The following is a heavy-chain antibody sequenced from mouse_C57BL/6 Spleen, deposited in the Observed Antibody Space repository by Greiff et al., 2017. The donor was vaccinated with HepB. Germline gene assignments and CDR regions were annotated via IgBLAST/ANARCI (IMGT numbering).Heavy chain of an antibody. CDR3: ARSGTTVDWFAY. V-gene: IGHV1-69*01. J-gene: IGHJ3*01. D-gene: IGHD1-1*01. Sequence: VQLQQPGAELVMPGASVKLSCKASGYTFTSYWMHWVKQRPGQGLEWIGEIDPSDSYTNYNQKFKGKSTLTVDKSSSTAYMQLSSLTSEDSAVYYCARSGTTVDWFAYWGQGTLVTVSA. CDR1: GYTFTSYW. CDR2: IDPSDSYT.